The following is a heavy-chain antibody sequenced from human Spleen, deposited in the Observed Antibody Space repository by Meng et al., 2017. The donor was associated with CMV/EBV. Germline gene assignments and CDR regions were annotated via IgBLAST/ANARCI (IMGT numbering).Heavy chain of an antibody. CDR1: GGSFSGYY. CDR3: ARVGDSYGYFFDY. Sequence: QVQLQQWGAGLLKPSETLSLPCAVYGGSFSGYYWSWIRQHPGKGLEWIGEINHSGSTNYNPSLKSRVTISVDTSKNQFSLKLSSVTAADTAVYYCARVGDSYGYFFDYWGQGTLVTVSS. CDR2: INHSGST. D-gene: IGHD5-18*01. V-gene: IGHV4-34*01. J-gene: IGHJ4*02.